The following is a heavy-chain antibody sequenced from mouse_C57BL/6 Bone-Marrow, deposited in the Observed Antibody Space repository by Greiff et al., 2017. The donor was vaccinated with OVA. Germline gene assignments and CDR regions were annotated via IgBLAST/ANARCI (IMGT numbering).Heavy chain of an antibody. CDR3: ARAGDGYYEDFDY. CDR1: GYTFTSYW. J-gene: IGHJ2*01. Sequence: QVQLKQSGAELVKPGASVKLSCKASGYTFTSYWMHWVKQRPGQGLEWIGMIHPNSGSTNYNEKFKSKATLTVDKSSSTAYMQLSSLTSEDSAVYYCARAGDGYYEDFDYWGQGTTLTVSS. V-gene: IGHV1-64*01. D-gene: IGHD2-3*01. CDR2: IHPNSGST.